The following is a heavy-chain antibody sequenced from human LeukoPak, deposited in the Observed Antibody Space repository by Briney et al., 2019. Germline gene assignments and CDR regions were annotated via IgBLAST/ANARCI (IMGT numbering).Heavy chain of an antibody. CDR2: IYYSGST. CDR3: ARVGLVGSSWYSDYYGMDV. CDR1: GGSFSGYY. J-gene: IGHJ6*02. D-gene: IGHD6-13*01. V-gene: IGHV4-59*01. Sequence: PSETLSLTCAVYGGSFSGYYWSWIRQPPGKGLEWIGYIYYSGSTNYNPSLKSRVTISVDTSKNQFSLKLSSVTAADTAVYYCARVGLVGSSWYSDYYGMDVWGQGTTVTVSS.